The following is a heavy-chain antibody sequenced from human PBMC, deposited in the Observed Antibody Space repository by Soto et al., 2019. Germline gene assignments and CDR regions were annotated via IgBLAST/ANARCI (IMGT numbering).Heavy chain of an antibody. CDR3: ASYCSGGSCPWYYYYGMDV. J-gene: IGHJ6*02. CDR1: GGTFSSYA. V-gene: IGHV1-69*01. D-gene: IGHD2-15*01. CDR2: IIPIFGTA. Sequence: QVQLVQSGAEVKKPGSSVKVSCKASGGTFSSYAISWVRQAPGQGLEWMGGIIPIFGTANYAQKFQGRVTSTADESTSTAYMELSSLRSEDTAVYYCASYCSGGSCPWYYYYGMDVWGQGTTVTVSS.